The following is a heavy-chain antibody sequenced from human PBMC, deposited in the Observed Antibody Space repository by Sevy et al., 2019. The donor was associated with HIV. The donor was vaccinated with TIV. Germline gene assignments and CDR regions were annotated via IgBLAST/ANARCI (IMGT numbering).Heavy chain of an antibody. J-gene: IGHJ6*02. Sequence: GGSLRLSCAASGFPFNDHAMHWVRQVPGKGLEWVSGISWNSRNIGYADSVKGRFTISRDNARHFVYLEMNSLRPEDTAFYYSAKDINRAGDGVNCYSYYYYFYGLDVWGQGTTVTVSS. D-gene: IGHD2-21*02. V-gene: IGHV3-9*01. CDR3: AKDINRAGDGVNCYSYYYYFYGLDV. CDR1: GFPFNDHA. CDR2: ISWNSRNI.